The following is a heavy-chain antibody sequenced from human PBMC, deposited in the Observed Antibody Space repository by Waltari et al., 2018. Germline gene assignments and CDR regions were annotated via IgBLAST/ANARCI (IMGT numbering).Heavy chain of an antibody. V-gene: IGHV4-38-2*01. CDR1: GFTFSNAW. CDR2: IYHSGST. D-gene: IGHD5-12*01. CDR3: ACSGDIVATTSFDY. J-gene: IGHJ4*02. Sequence: VQLVESGGGLVKPGGSLRLSCAASGFTFSNAWMSWVRQAPGKGLEWIGSIYHSGSTYYNPSLKSRVTISVDTSKNQFSLKLSSVTAADTAVYYCACSGDIVATTSFDYWGQGTLVTVSS.